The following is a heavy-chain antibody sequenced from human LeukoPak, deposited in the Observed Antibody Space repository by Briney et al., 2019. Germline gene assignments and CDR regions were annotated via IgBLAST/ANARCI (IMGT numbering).Heavy chain of an antibody. D-gene: IGHD3-22*01. J-gene: IGHJ4*02. CDR2: INKNGGDQ. V-gene: IGHV3-7*05. Sequence: PGGSLRLSCAASGFTFSTYWMTWVRQAPGKGLEWVANINKNGGDQYYGDSVKGRFTISRDNTKNSLYPQMNSLRAEDTAMYYCTTYYDSGPSKDWGQGTLVTVSS. CDR3: TTYYDSGPSKD. CDR1: GFTFSTYW.